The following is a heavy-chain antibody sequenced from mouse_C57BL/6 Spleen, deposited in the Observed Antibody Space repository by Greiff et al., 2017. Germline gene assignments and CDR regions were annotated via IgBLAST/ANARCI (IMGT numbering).Heavy chain of an antibody. CDR1: GYAFTNYL. CDR2: INPGSGGT. V-gene: IGHV1-54*01. Sequence: QVQLKQSGAELVRPGTSVKVSCKASGYAFTNYLIEGVKQRPGQGLEWIGVINPGSGGTKYNEKFKGKATLTADKSSSTAYMQLSSLTSADSAVYFCARCPITTVVSMDYWGQGTSVTVSS. J-gene: IGHJ4*01. CDR3: ARCPITTVVSMDY. D-gene: IGHD1-1*01.